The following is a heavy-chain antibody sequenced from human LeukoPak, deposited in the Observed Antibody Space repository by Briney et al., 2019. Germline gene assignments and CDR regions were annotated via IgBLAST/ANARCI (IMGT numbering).Heavy chain of an antibody. V-gene: IGHV4-61*09. CDR3: TRDGYYYDTSATNWYFDL. D-gene: IGHD3-22*01. J-gene: IGHJ2*01. Sequence: SQTLSLTCTVSGGSISSGTYYWSWIRRPAGKGLEWIGHIYTSGSTNYNPSLKSRVTISVDTSKNQFSLKLSSVTAADTAVYYCTRDGYYYDTSATNWYFDLWGRGTLVTVSS. CDR1: GGSISSGTYY. CDR2: IYTSGST.